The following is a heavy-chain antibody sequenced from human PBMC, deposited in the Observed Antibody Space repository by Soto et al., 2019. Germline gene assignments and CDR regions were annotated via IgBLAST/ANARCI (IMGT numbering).Heavy chain of an antibody. V-gene: IGHV4-30-2*01. CDR1: GGYISSGGYS. J-gene: IGHJ4*02. CDR2: IYHSGST. CDR3: ARGEDHDY. Sequence: SETMSLTCAVSGGYISSGGYSWSWIRQPPGKGLEWIGYIYHSGSTYYNPSLKSRVTISVDRSKNQFSLKLSSVTAADTAVYYCARGEDHDYWGQGTLVTSPQ.